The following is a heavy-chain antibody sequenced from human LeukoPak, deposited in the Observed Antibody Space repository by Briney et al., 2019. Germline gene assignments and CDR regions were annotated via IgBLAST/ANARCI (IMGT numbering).Heavy chain of an antibody. J-gene: IGHJ4*02. CDR2: IHTNGGT. D-gene: IGHD5-12*01. Sequence: SETLSLPCTVSGASITSFYYNWLRQSAGKGLEWIGRIHTNGGTDYRPSLNSRVTISVDTPKKQISLKFTSVTAADPAGYFFSRGGGYGDYWGQGILVTVSS. CDR1: GASITSFY. CDR3: SRGGGYGDY. V-gene: IGHV4-4*07.